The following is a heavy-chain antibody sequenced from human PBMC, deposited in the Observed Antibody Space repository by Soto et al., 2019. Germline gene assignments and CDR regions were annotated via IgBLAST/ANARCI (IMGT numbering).Heavy chain of an antibody. CDR2: IYYSGST. V-gene: IGHV4-31*01. CDR3: AREVGGSGSWYNWFDP. J-gene: IGHJ5*02. Sequence: QVQLQESGPGLVKPSQTLSLTCTVSGGSISSGGYYWSWIRQHPGKGLEWIGYIYYSGSTYYNPSLKSQVTISVDTSKNQFSLKLSSVTAADTAVYYCAREVGGSGSWYNWFDPWGQGTLVTVSS. D-gene: IGHD3-10*01. CDR1: GGSISSGGYY.